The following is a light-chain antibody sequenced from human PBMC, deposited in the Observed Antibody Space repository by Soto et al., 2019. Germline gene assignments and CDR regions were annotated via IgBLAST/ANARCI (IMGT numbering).Light chain of an antibody. CDR1: SSNIGTNT. CDR3: AAWDDSLNGVV. V-gene: IGLV1-44*01. Sequence: QSVLTQPPSASGTPGHRVTISCSGSSSNIGTNTVNWYQQLPGTAPKLLIYNNHQRPSGVPDRFSGSKSGASTSLAISGRQSEDEADYYCAAWDDSLNGVVFGGGTKLTVL. J-gene: IGLJ2*01. CDR2: NNH.